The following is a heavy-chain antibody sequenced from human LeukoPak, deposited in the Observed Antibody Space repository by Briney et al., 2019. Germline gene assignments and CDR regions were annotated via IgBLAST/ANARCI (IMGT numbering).Heavy chain of an antibody. J-gene: IGHJ4*02. V-gene: IGHV1-69*19. D-gene: IGHD2-2*01. Sequence: GSSVKVSCKASGGTFSSYAISWVRQAPGQGLEWMGGIIPIFGTANYAQKFQGRVTITADESMSTAYMELSSLRSEDTAVYYCARAAPYCSSTSCYLGYWGQGTLVTVSS. CDR2: IIPIFGTA. CDR3: ARAAPYCSSTSCYLGY. CDR1: GGTFSSYA.